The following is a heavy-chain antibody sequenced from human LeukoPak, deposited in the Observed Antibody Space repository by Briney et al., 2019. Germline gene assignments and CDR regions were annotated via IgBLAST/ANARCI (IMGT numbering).Heavy chain of an antibody. Sequence: KPSETLSLTCAVYGGSFSGYYWSWIRQPPGEGLEWIGEINHSGSTNYNPSLKSRVTISVDTSKNQFSLNLNSVTAADTAVYFCSRGLDSRKLGYWGQGTLVTVSS. D-gene: IGHD3-22*01. J-gene: IGHJ4*02. V-gene: IGHV4-34*01. CDR2: INHSGST. CDR3: SRGLDSRKLGY. CDR1: GGSFSGYY.